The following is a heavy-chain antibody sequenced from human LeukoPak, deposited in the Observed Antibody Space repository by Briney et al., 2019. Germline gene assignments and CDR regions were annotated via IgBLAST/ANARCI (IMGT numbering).Heavy chain of an antibody. CDR1: GFSISSDDC. D-gene: IGHD2-15*01. J-gene: IGHJ5*02. CDR2: ISNRGSP. Sequence: PSETLSLTCLVSGFSISSDDCWGWIRQPPGKGLEWIGGISNRGSPYYNPSLKSRVTMSVDTPNNHFSLRLSSVTAADTAVYYCVRDGGFYYTASPNSWFDPWGQGTLVTVSS. CDR3: VRDGGFYYTASPNSWFDP. V-gene: IGHV4-38-2*02.